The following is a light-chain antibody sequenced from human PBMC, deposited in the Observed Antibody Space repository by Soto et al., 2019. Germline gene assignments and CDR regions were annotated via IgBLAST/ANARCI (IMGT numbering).Light chain of an antibody. CDR1: QSISSW. CDR3: QQYNSYSWT. Sequence: DLQMTQSPSTLSASVGDRVTITCRASQSISSWLAWYQQKPGKAPKLLISKASSLESGVPSRFSRSGSATECTLTISSLQPDDFATNYCQQYNSYSWTFGQGTKVEIK. J-gene: IGKJ1*01. V-gene: IGKV1-5*03. CDR2: KAS.